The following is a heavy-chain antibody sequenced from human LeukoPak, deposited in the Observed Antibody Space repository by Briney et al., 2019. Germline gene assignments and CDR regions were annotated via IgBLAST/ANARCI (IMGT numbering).Heavy chain of an antibody. CDR2: INRDARCT. J-gene: IGHJ4*02. Sequence: GGPLRLSCAASVFTFSAYCTHWARQVPGKGLVGGACINRDARCTAYAVRERGRFPIPRDNAKNTLYLQMNSLRAEDTAVYYCVRGAPFDYWGQGTLVTVSS. CDR1: VFTFSAYC. V-gene: IGHV3-74*01. CDR3: VRGAPFDY.